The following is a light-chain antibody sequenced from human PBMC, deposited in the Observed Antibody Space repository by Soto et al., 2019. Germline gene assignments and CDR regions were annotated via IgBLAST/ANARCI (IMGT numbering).Light chain of an antibody. CDR3: RQDDSFPWT. Sequence: AIQMTQSPSSLSASVGDRVTITCRASQGIRNDLGWYQQKPEKSPKLLIYAASSLQRGVPSRFSGSGSGTDFTLTISSLQPEDFATYYCRQDDSFPWTFGQGTKGEIK. CDR2: AAS. J-gene: IGKJ1*01. V-gene: IGKV1-6*01. CDR1: QGIRND.